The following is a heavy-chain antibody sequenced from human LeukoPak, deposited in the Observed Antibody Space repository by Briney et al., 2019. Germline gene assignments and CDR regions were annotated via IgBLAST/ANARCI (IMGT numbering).Heavy chain of an antibody. Sequence: SETLSLTCAVYGGSFSGYYWSWIRQPPGKGLEWIGEINHSGSTNYNPSLKSRVTISVDTSKNQFSLKLSSVTAADTAVYYCARYLAAAGKGAFDYWGQGTLVTVSS. CDR2: INHSGST. CDR3: ARYLAAAGKGAFDY. J-gene: IGHJ4*02. CDR1: GGSFSGYY. D-gene: IGHD6-13*01. V-gene: IGHV4-34*01.